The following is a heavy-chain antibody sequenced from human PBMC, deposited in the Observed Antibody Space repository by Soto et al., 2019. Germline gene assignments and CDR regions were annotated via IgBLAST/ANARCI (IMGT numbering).Heavy chain of an antibody. CDR3: ARAEDLGGAPYYYYYMDV. CDR1: GYTFTSYG. J-gene: IGHJ6*03. V-gene: IGHV1-18*01. Sequence: ASVKVSCKASGYTFTSYGISWVRQAPGQGLEWMGWISAYNGNTNYAQKLQGRVTMTTDTSTSTAYMELRSLRSDDTAVYYCARAEDLGGAPYYYYYMDVWGKGPTVTVSS. CDR2: ISAYNGNT. D-gene: IGHD3-16*01.